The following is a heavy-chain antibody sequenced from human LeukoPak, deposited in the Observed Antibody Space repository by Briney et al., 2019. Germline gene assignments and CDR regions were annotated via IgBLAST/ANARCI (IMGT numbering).Heavy chain of an antibody. D-gene: IGHD3-22*01. CDR2: IYSGGST. CDR3: ARYYYDSSGYWYYFGY. CDR1: GFTVSSNY. J-gene: IGHJ4*02. Sequence: GGSLRLSCAASGFTVSSNYMSWVRQAPGKGLEWVSVIYSGGSTYYADSVKGRFTISRDNSKNTLYLQMNSLRAEDTAVYYCARYYYDSSGYWYYFGYWGQGTLVTVSS. V-gene: IGHV3-53*01.